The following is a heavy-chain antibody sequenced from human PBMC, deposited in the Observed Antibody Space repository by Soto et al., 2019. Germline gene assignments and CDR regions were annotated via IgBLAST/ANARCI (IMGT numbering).Heavy chain of an antibody. J-gene: IGHJ6*03. D-gene: IGHD3-10*01. CDR1: GFTFDDYA. CDR3: AKEREAGGVVGYYYGSGSRGMDV. Sequence: GGSLRLSCAASGFTFDDYAMHWVRQAPGKGLEWVSGISWNSGSIGYADSVKGRFTISRDNAKNSLYLQMNSLRAEDTALYYCAKEREAGGVVGYYYGSGSRGMDVWGKGTTVTVSS. V-gene: IGHV3-9*01. CDR2: ISWNSGSI.